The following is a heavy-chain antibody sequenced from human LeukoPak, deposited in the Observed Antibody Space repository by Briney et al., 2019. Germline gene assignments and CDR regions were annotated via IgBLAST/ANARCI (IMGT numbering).Heavy chain of an antibody. CDR2: ISGSGDAI. V-gene: IGHV3-11*01. CDR1: GFRFSDYY. J-gene: IGHJ4*02. D-gene: IGHD3-22*01. CDR3: VSLYDSTGFCFDY. Sequence: GGSLRLSCVVSGFRFSDYYMSWIRQTPGKGLELISYISGSGDAIYYTDSVKGRFTISRDNAKNSLYLQLDSLSAEDTAVYYCVSLYDSTGFCFDYWGQGALVTVSS.